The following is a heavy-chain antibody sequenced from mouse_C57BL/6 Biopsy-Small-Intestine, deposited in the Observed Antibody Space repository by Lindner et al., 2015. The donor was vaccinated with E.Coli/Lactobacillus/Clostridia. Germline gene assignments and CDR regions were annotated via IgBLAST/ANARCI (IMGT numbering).Heavy chain of an antibody. J-gene: IGHJ2*01. V-gene: IGHV1-84*01. CDR2: IYPGSNYT. D-gene: IGHD4-1*01. CDR1: GYTFTDYY. Sequence: VQLQESGPEVVKPGASVKISCKASGYTFTDYYINWVKQRPGQGLEWIGWIYPGSNYTDYNEKFKDKATLTADKSSSIAYMQLSGLTSEDSAVYFCARDWDYFDYWGQGTILTVSS. CDR3: ARDWDYFDY.